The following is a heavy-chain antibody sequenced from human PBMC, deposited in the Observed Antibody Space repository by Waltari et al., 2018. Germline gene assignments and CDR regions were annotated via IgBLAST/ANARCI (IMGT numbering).Heavy chain of an antibody. V-gene: IGHV3-48*03. CDR2: ISVSGNRE. Sequence: EVYLVESGGGLEQPGGSLRLSCSASGFMFSAYEMNWVRQAAGKGLEWIAYISVSGNREYYADSVKGRCTSSRDNARDLVFLQMYNLRAEDTALYYCARMMPKYTSGWALDYWGQGTLVTVAS. CDR3: ARMMPKYTSGWALDY. J-gene: IGHJ4*02. D-gene: IGHD6-19*01. CDR1: GFMFSAYE.